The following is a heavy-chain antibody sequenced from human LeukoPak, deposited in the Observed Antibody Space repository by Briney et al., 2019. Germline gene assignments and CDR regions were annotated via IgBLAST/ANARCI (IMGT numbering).Heavy chain of an antibody. CDR3: ARVSSSWYPVRPEYFQH. V-gene: IGHV4-34*01. J-gene: IGHJ1*01. CDR1: GGSFSGYY. CDR2: INHSGST. D-gene: IGHD6-13*01. Sequence: SETLSLTCAVYGGSFSGYYWSWIRQPPGKGLEWIGEINHSGSTNYNPSLKSRVTISVDTSKNQFSLKLSSVTAADTAVYYCARVSSSWYPVRPEYFQHWGQGTLVTVSS.